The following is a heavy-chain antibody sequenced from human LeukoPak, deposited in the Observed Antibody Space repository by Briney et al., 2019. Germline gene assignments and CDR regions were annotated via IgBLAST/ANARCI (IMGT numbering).Heavy chain of an antibody. CDR1: GFTFSGYW. CDR3: ATSDDSSGSD. Sequence: GGSLRLSCVASGFTFSGYWMSWVRQAQGKGLEWVANINEDESIRHYVDSVKGRFTISRDNAKNSVFLQMNSLRDEDTALYYCATSDDSSGSDWGQGTLVTVSS. CDR2: INEDESIR. V-gene: IGHV3-7*01. J-gene: IGHJ4*02. D-gene: IGHD3-22*01.